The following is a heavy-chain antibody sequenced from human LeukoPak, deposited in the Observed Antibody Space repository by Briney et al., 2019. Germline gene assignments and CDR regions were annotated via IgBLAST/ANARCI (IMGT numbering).Heavy chain of an antibody. D-gene: IGHD3-3*01. CDR1: GFTFSSYS. CDR3: ARDAAYDFWSGYHP. J-gene: IGHJ5*02. CDR2: ISSSSSYI. Sequence: GGSLRLSCAASGFTFSSYSMNWVRQAPGKGLEWVSSISSSSSYIYYADSVKGRFTISRDNAKNSLYLQMNSLRAEDTAVYYCARDAAYDFWSGYHPWGQGTLVTVSS. V-gene: IGHV3-21*01.